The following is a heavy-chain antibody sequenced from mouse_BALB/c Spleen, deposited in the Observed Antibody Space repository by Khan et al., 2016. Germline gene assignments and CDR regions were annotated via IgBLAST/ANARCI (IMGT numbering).Heavy chain of an antibody. CDR2: IWAGGST. CDR1: GFSLTTYG. V-gene: IGHV2-9*02. J-gene: IGHJ2*01. Sequence: QVQLKESGPGLVAPSQSLSITCTVSGFSLTTYGVHWVRQPPGKGLEWLGVIWAGGSTNSNSALLSRLSISKDTSKSQAFLQMPSLQTDATATYYCARDRYYGTSYFDYWGQGTTLTVSS. D-gene: IGHD1-2*01. CDR3: ARDRYYGTSYFDY.